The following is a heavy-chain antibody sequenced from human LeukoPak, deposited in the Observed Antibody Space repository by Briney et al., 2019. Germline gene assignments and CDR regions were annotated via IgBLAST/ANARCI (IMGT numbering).Heavy chain of an antibody. D-gene: IGHD5-18*01. CDR2: ISGSGGST. V-gene: IGHV3-23*01. CDR3: AKGLGVTVDTAMEDY. J-gene: IGHJ4*02. Sequence: GGSLRLSCAASGFTFSSYAMSWVRQAPGKGLEWVSAISGSGGSTYYGDSVKGRFTISRDNSKNTLYLQMNSLRAEDTAVYYCAKGLGVTVDTAMEDYWGQGTLVTVSS. CDR1: GFTFSSYA.